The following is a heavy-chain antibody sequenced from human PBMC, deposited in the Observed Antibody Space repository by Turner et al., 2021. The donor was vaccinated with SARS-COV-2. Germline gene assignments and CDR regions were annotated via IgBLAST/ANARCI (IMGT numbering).Heavy chain of an antibody. CDR1: GFTFSSYG. J-gene: IGHJ6*02. D-gene: IGHD3-22*01. CDR3: AGIQSYDRSDYYGMDV. V-gene: IGHV3-30*03. Sequence: QVQLVESGGGVVQPGRSLRLSCAVSGFTFSSYGMHWVRQAPGKGLEWVAVISYDGSNKYYADSVKGRFTISRDNSKNTLYLQMNSLRAEDTAVYYCAGIQSYDRSDYYGMDVWGQGTTVTVSS. CDR2: ISYDGSNK.